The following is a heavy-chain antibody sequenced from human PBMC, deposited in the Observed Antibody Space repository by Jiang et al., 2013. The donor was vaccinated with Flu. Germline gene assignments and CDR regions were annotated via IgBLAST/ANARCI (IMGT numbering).Heavy chain of an antibody. CDR3: ARDLAGINDY. V-gene: IGHV3-30-3*01. J-gene: IGHJ4*02. CDR1: GFTFSSYA. Sequence: QLVESGGGVVQPGRSLRLSCAASGFTFSSYAMHWVRQAPGKGLEWVAVISYDGSNKYYADSVKGRFTISRDNSKNTLYLQMNSLRAEDTAVYYCARDLAGINDYWGQGTLVTVSS. CDR2: ISYDGSNK. D-gene: IGHD6-13*01.